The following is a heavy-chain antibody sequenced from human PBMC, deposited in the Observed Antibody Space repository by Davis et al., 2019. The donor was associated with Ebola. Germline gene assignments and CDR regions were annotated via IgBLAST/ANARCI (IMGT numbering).Heavy chain of an antibody. CDR3: AKDTSNIWFDM. Sequence: GESLKISCAASGFTFRSYDMSWVRQAPGKGLEWVSAISGSGGSTYYADSVKGRFTISRDNSKNTLYLQMNGLRVEDTAIYYCAKDTSNIWFDMWGQGTMVTVSS. J-gene: IGHJ3*02. D-gene: IGHD2-2*01. CDR1: GFTFRSYD. V-gene: IGHV3-23*01. CDR2: ISGSGGST.